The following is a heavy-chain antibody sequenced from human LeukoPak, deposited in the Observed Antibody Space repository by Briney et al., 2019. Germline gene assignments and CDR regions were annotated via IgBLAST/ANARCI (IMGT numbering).Heavy chain of an antibody. CDR1: GFTFSSYS. Sequence: GGSLRLSCAASGFTFSSYSMNWVRQAPGKGLEWVSSISSSSSYIYYADSVKGRFTISRDNAKSSLFLQMNSLRVEDSAVYYCARAPPRHYYDNTEYYFDYWGRGTLVTVSS. J-gene: IGHJ4*02. CDR3: ARAPPRHYYDNTEYYFDY. D-gene: IGHD3-22*01. V-gene: IGHV3-21*01. CDR2: ISSSSSYI.